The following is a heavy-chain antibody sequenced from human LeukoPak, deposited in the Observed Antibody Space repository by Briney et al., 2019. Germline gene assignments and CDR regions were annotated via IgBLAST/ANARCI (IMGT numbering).Heavy chain of an antibody. V-gene: IGHV4-61*01. D-gene: IGHD3-10*01. CDR3: ARGVGRAITMVRGVKSYAFDI. CDR2: IYYSGST. Sequence: SETLSLTCTVSGGSVSSGSSYWSWIRQPPGKGLEWIGYIYYSGSTNYNPSLKSRVTISVDTSKNQFSLKLSSVTAADTAVYYCARGVGRAITMVRGVKSYAFDIWGQGTMVTVSS. CDR1: GGSVSSGSSY. J-gene: IGHJ3*02.